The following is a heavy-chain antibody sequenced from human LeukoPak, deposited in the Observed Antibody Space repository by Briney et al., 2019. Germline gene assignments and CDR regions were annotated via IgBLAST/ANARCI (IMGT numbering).Heavy chain of an antibody. V-gene: IGHV4-39*01. CDR3: ARLIVDTAMVPFDY. D-gene: IGHD5-18*01. Sequence: LETLSLTCTVSGGSISSSSYYWGWIRQPPGKGLEWIGSIYYSGSTYYNPSLKSRVTISVDTSKNQFSLKLSSVTAADTAVYYCARLIVDTAMVPFDYWGQGTLVTVPS. CDR2: IYYSGST. CDR1: GGSISSSSYY. J-gene: IGHJ4*02.